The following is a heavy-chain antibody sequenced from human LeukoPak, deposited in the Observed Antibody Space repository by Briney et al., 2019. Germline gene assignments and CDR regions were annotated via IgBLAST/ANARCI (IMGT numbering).Heavy chain of an antibody. CDR3: ARAQGVAVAGKSYYYGMDV. CDR1: GGSISSSNYY. V-gene: IGHV4-39*07. Sequence: SETLSLTCTVSGGSISSSNYYWGWIRQSPGKGLEWIGSIYYSGTTYYNPSLKSRVIISVDTSKNQFSLKLSSVTAADTAVYYCARAQGVAVAGKSYYYGMDVWGQGTTVTVSS. D-gene: IGHD6-19*01. CDR2: IYYSGTT. J-gene: IGHJ6*02.